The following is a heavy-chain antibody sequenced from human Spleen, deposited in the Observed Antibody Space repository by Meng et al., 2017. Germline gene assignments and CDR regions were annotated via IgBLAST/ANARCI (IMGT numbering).Heavy chain of an antibody. J-gene: IGHJ4*02. V-gene: IGHV3-30-3*02. CDR1: GFTFSNYA. CDR2: ISFDGTNK. CDR3: AKSLPRQPIDY. Sequence: QVQLVESGGGVVQPGRSLRLSCAASGFTFSNYALHWVRQAPGQGLEWVAVISFDGTNKYYADSVKGRFTISRDNSKNTLYLQMNSLRAEDTAVYYCAKSLPRQPIDYWGQGTLVTVSS.